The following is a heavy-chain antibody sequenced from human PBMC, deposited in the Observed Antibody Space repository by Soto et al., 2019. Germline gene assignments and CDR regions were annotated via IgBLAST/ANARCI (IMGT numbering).Heavy chain of an antibody. V-gene: IGHV4-31*03. CDR1: DDSMRSGGYY. J-gene: IGHJ5*02. D-gene: IGHD6-13*01. Sequence: PSETLSLTCSVSDDSMRSGGYYWTWIRQLPGKGLQWIGFIHYSGATLYSPSLKSRVSISMQMSNNQFSLRLGSVTAADTAIYYCLRGKDKDDSSIWHHWGQGTPVTVSS. CDR3: LRGKDKDDSSIWHH. CDR2: IHYSGAT.